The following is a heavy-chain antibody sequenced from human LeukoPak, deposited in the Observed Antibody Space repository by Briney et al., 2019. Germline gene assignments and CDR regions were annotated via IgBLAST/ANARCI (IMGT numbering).Heavy chain of an antibody. CDR1: GYTFTIYY. V-gene: IGHV1-2*02. CDR3: ARDLGSGGSLDY. Sequence: ASMTVSFTSSGYTFTIYYMHWVRQAPGQGLEWMGWINTDSGGTNYAQKFQGRVTMTRDTSISTAYMELSRLTSDDTAVYYCARDLGSGGSLDYWGQGTLVTVSS. CDR2: INTDSGGT. J-gene: IGHJ4*02. D-gene: IGHD1-26*01.